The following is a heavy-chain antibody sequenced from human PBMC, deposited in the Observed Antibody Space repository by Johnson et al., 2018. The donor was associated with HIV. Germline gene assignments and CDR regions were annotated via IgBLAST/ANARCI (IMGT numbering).Heavy chain of an antibody. J-gene: IGHJ3*02. Sequence: VQLVESGGGLVKPGGSLRLSCAASGFTFSDYYMSWIRQAPGKGLEWVSYISSSGSTIYYADSVKGRFTISRDNAKNSLYLQMTSLRAEDTAVYYCARDTYYYDSSGYLDAFDIWGQGTMVTVSS. CDR3: ARDTYYYDSSGYLDAFDI. CDR2: ISSSGSTI. V-gene: IGHV3-11*04. CDR1: GFTFSDYY. D-gene: IGHD3-22*01.